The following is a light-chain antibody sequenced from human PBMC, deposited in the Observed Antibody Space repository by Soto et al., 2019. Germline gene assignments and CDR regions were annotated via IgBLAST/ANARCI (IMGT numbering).Light chain of an antibody. CDR3: AAWDDSLSGQV. CDR1: TSNIGSNS. J-gene: IGLJ2*01. V-gene: IGLV1-47*01. CDR2: RSN. Sequence: QLVLTQPPSASGTPGQSITISCSGSTSNIGSNSVFWYQHLPGTAPKLLIYRSNQRASGVPDRFSGSKSGTSASLAISGLRSEDEADYYCAAWDDSLSGQVFGGGTKVTVL.